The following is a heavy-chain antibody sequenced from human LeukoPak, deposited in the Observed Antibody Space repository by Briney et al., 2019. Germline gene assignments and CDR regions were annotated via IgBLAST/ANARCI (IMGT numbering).Heavy chain of an antibody. CDR2: IYMSGST. CDR3: ARDDAVYGMDV. V-gene: IGHV4-4*07. J-gene: IGHJ6*02. Sequence: SETLSLTCTVSGGSISPYYWSWIRQPAGKGLEWVGRIYMSGSTTYNPSLKGRVTMSVDTSKDQFSLKLSSVTAADTAVYYCARDDAVYGMDVWGHGTTVTVSS. CDR1: GGSISPYY. D-gene: IGHD4-11*01.